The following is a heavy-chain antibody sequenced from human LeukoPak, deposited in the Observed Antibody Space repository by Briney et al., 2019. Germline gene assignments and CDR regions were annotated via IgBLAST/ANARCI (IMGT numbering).Heavy chain of an antibody. CDR2: ISAYNGNT. Sequence: ASVKVSCKASGYTFTSYGIRWVRQAPGQGLEWMGWISAYNGNTNYAQKLQGRVTMTTDTSTSTAYMELRSLRSDDTAVYYCARDIPATYYYDSSGYYTFDYWGQGTLVTVSS. CDR1: GYTFTSYG. V-gene: IGHV1-18*01. D-gene: IGHD3-22*01. J-gene: IGHJ4*02. CDR3: ARDIPATYYYDSSGYYTFDY.